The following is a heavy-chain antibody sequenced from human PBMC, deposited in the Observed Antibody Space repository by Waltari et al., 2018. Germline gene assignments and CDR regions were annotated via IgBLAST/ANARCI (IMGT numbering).Heavy chain of an antibody. D-gene: IGHD3-10*01. J-gene: IGHJ4*02. Sequence: EVQLVESGGGLVQPGRSLRLSCAASGFTFDDYAMHWVRQAPGKGLEWVSGISLNSGSRGYADSVKGRFTISRDNAKNSLYLQMNSLRAEYTALYYCAKVGNYYGSGSSFDYWGQGTLVTVSS. CDR2: ISLNSGSR. CDR1: GFTFDDYA. CDR3: AKVGNYYGSGSSFDY. V-gene: IGHV3-9*01.